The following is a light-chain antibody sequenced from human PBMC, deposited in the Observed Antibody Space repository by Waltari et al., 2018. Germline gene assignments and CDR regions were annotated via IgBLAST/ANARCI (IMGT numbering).Light chain of an antibody. J-gene: IGLJ3*02. V-gene: IGLV5-45*03. CDR1: SGINVGSYR. CDR3: MMWHSDTWV. Sequence: QAVLTQPSSLSASPGASARLTCTVRSGINVGSYRMYWYQQKSGSPPQYLLRYRTDSDKHHASGCPRRFSGSTDASANAGILLISGLLSEDEADYYCMMWHSDTWVFGGGTKLTVL. CDR2: YRTDSDK.